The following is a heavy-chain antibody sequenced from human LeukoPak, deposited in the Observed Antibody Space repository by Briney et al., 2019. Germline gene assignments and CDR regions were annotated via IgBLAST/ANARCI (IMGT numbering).Heavy chain of an antibody. D-gene: IGHD6-19*01. Sequence: SETLSLTCAVYGGSFSGYYRSWIRQPPGKGLEWIGEINHSGSTNYNPSLKSRVTISVDTSKNQFSLKLSSVTAADTAVYYCARVHLKYSSGWYYYYYYTDVWGKGTTVTVSS. CDR1: GGSFSGYY. J-gene: IGHJ6*03. CDR2: INHSGST. CDR3: ARVHLKYSSGWYYYYYYTDV. V-gene: IGHV4-34*01.